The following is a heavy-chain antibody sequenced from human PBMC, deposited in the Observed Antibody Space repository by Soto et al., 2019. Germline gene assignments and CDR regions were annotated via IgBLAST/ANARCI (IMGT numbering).Heavy chain of an antibody. CDR3: AKARCSTTNCYVPDY. CDR1: GFTFSTYT. V-gene: IGHV3-23*01. Sequence: EVQLLESGGALLQPGGSLRLSCVASGFTFSTYTMAWVRQAPGKGLEWVSAISGSGGSPSYADSVQGRFSISRDNPRNTLYLQMNSLRGEDTAMYYGAKARCSTTNCYVPDYWGQGTLVTVSS. D-gene: IGHD2-2*01. CDR2: ISGSGGSP. J-gene: IGHJ4*02.